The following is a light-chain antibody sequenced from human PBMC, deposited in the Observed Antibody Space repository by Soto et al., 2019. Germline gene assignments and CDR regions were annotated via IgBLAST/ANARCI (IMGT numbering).Light chain of an antibody. CDR3: QQYSRLWS. CDR1: ESISTL. CDR2: GAS. J-gene: IGKJ1*01. Sequence: DIQMTQSPSTLSASVGDRVTITCRASESISTLLAWYQQKPGKAPKLLIYGASSLESGVPPRFSGDGSETDFTLTISSLQRDDFGTYYCQQYSRLWSFGQGTKVDI. V-gene: IGKV1-5*03.